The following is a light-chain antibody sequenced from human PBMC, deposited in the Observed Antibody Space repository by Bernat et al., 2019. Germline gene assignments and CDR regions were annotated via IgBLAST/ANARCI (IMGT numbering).Light chain of an antibody. J-gene: IGKJ4*01. CDR2: RAS. Sequence: DIQMTQSPSSLSASVGDRVTITFRASQDISMYLAWFQQKPGEAPKSLIYRASTLQTGVPSRFSGTGSGTDFTLTISSLQPEDFGTYYCQQFDRYPLTVGGGTKVEVK. CDR1: QDISMY. V-gene: IGKV1-16*01. CDR3: QQFDRYPLT.